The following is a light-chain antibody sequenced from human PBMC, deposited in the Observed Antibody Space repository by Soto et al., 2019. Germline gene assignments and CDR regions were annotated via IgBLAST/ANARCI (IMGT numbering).Light chain of an antibody. CDR2: WAS. CDR1: QSVLYNSNNKNY. CDR3: QQYYSTPFT. V-gene: IGKV4-1*01. J-gene: IGKJ3*01. Sequence: DIVMTQSPDSLAVSLGERATINCKSSQSVLYNSNNKNYLAWYQQKPGQPPKLLIYWASTRESGVPDRFSGSWSGTGFTLTISSLQAEDVAVYYCQQYYSTPFTFGPGTKVDIK.